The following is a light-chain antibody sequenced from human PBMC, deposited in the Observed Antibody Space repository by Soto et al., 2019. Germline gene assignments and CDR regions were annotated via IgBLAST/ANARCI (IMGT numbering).Light chain of an antibody. J-gene: IGLJ1*01. V-gene: IGLV1-51*01. CDR2: DDN. CDR3: GSWDSSLSAYV. Sequence: QSVLTQTPSVSAAPGQKVTISCSGSSSNIGGNSVSWYQQLPGTAPKLLIYDDNKRPSGIPDRFSGSKSGTSATLGITGFQTGDEADYYCGSWDSSLSAYVFVTGTKVTVL. CDR1: SSNIGGNS.